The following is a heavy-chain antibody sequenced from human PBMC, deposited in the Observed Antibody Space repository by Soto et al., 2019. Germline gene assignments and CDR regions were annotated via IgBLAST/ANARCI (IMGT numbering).Heavy chain of an antibody. V-gene: IGHV3-48*02. J-gene: IGHJ4*02. CDR2: ISSDGSSI. Sequence: EVQLVESGGGLVQPGGSLRLSCAASGFTFSNYNMNWVRQAPGEGLEWVSFISSDGSSIRYADSVKGRFTISRDNAKNSLYLQMNSLRDEYTAVYYCAREPYYYYKSGYYPKDYLGQGTLVTVSS. D-gene: IGHD3-22*01. CDR3: AREPYYYYKSGYYPKDY. CDR1: GFTFSNYN.